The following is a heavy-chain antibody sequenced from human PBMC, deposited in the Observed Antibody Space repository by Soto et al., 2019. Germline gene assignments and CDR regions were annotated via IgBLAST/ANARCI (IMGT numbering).Heavy chain of an antibody. CDR1: GYSFTSYW. CDR2: IYPGDSDT. Sequence: PRESLKISCKGSGYSFTSYWIGWVRQMPGKGLESMGIIYPGDSDTRYSPSFQGQVTISADKSISTAYLQWSSLKASDTAMYYCARPRSSSRNYYGMDVWGQGTTVTVSS. CDR3: ARPRSSSRNYYGMDV. V-gene: IGHV5-51*01. J-gene: IGHJ6*02. D-gene: IGHD6-13*01.